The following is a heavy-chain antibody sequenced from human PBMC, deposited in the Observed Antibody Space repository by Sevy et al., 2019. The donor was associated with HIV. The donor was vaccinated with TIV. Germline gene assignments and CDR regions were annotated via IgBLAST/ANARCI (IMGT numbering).Heavy chain of an antibody. CDR1: GFTFGNCA. CDR3: TSGYYYDSSGYSDY. J-gene: IGHJ4*02. D-gene: IGHD3-22*01. CDR2: IRSKDYGGAT. V-gene: IGHV3-49*03. Sequence: GGSLRLSCTGSGFTFGNCAMSWFRQAPGMGQGWVGFIRSKDYGGATEYAASVKGRFTISRDDYKSIADLQMNSLKTEDTAVYYCTSGYYYDSSGYSDYWGQGTLVTVSS.